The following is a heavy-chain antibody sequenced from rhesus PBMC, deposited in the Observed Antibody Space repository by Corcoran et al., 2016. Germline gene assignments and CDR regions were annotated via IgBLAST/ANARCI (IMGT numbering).Heavy chain of an antibody. CDR1: GYSIRSNY. J-gene: IGHJ4*01. Sequence: QVQLQESGPGLVKPSETLSLTCAVSGYSIRSNYWSWIRQPPGKGLEWIGYIYGSDGSTYDNPSLKSRVTISTDTSKNHFSLKLTSVTAADTAVYYCTRDFDYDFDYWGQGVLVTVSS. CDR2: IYGSDGST. V-gene: IGHV4-160*01. CDR3: TRDFDYDFDY. D-gene: IGHD3-40*01.